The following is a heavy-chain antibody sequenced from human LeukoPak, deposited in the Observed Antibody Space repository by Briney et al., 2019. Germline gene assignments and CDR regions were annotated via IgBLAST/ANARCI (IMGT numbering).Heavy chain of an antibody. J-gene: IGHJ3*02. V-gene: IGHV4-30-4*08. CDR2: IYYSGST. Sequence: PSETLSLTCTVSGGSISSGDYYWSWIRQPPGKGLEWIGYIYYSGSTYYNPSLKSRVTISVDTSKNQFSLKLSSVTAADTAVYYCARDLAYIVVVPAASPDAFDIWGQGTMVTVSS. CDR1: GGSISSGDYY. D-gene: IGHD2-2*01. CDR3: ARDLAYIVVVPAASPDAFDI.